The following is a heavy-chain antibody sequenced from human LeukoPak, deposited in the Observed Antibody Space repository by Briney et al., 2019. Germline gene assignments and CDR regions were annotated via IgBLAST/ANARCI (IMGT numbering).Heavy chain of an antibody. J-gene: IGHJ3*02. CDR1: GGSISSSSYY. V-gene: IGHV4-39*07. Sequence: PSETLSLTCTVSGGSISSSSYYWGWIRQPPGKGLEWIGSIYYSGSTYYNPSLKSRVTISVDTSKNQFSLKLSSVTAADTAVYYCARGYADLLDAFDIWGQGTMVTVSS. CDR2: IYYSGST. D-gene: IGHD2-21*01. CDR3: ARGYADLLDAFDI.